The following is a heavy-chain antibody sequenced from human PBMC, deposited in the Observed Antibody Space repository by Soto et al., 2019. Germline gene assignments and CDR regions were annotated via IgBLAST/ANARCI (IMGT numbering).Heavy chain of an antibody. J-gene: IGHJ6*02. CDR2: IIPIFGTA. Sequence: ASVKVSCKASGGTFSSYAISWVRQAPGQGLEWMGGIIPIFGTANYAQKFQGRVTITADESTSTAYMELSSVTAADTAVYYCARDGSYDILTGNYYYYGMDVWGQGTTVTVSS. CDR3: ARDGSYDILTGNYYYYGMDV. V-gene: IGHV1-69*13. D-gene: IGHD3-9*01. CDR1: GGTFSSYA.